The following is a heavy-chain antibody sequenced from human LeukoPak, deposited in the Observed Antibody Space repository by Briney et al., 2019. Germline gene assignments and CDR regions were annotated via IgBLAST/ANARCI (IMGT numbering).Heavy chain of an antibody. CDR3: ARDSHGYSSSWYSLGY. D-gene: IGHD6-13*01. Sequence: SVKVSCKASGYTFTNFVIHWVRQAPGQGLEWMGRIIPILGIANYAQKFQGRVTITADKSTSTAYMELSSLRSEDTAVYYCARDSHGYSSSWYSLGYWGQGTLVTVSS. V-gene: IGHV1-69*04. J-gene: IGHJ4*02. CDR1: GYTFTNFV. CDR2: IIPILGIA.